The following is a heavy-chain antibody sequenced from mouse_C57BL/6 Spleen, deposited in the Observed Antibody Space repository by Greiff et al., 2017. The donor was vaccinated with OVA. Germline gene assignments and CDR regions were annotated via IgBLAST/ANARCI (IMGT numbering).Heavy chain of an antibody. Sequence: QVQLQQPGAELVKPGASVKLSCKASGYTFTSYWMQWVKQRPGQGLEWIGEIDPSDSYTNYNQKFKGKATLTVDTSSSTAYMQLSSLTSEDSAVYYCACYGNYFDYWGQGTTLTVSS. CDR2: IDPSDSYT. D-gene: IGHD2-1*01. J-gene: IGHJ2*01. CDR3: ACYGNYFDY. V-gene: IGHV1-50*01. CDR1: GYTFTSYW.